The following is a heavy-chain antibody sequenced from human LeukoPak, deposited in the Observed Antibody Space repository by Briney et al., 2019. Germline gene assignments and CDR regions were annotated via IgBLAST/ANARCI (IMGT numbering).Heavy chain of an antibody. CDR3: GRVSCGGNCYSLIGTFDI. Sequence: ASVKVSCKASGYTFTIYYIHWVRQAPGQGLEWMGLINPSGGSTNYAQKFQGRVTMTRDTSTSTVYIEMSSLRSEDTAVYYCGRVSCGGNCYSLIGTFDIWGQGTMVTVSS. CDR1: GYTFTIYY. D-gene: IGHD2-15*01. J-gene: IGHJ3*02. CDR2: INPSGGST. V-gene: IGHV1-46*01.